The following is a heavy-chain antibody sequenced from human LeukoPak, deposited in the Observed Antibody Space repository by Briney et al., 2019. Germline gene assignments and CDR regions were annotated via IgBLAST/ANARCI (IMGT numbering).Heavy chain of an antibody. CDR1: GFTFSSYA. D-gene: IGHD2-2*01. J-gene: IGHJ4*02. V-gene: IGHV3-23*01. Sequence: PGGSLRLSCAASGFTFSSYAMSWVRQAPGKGLEWVSAISGSGGSTYYADSVKGRFTISRDNSKNTLYLQMNSLRAEDTAVYYCAKYCSSTRCLTQDDYWGQGTLVTVSS. CDR3: AKYCSSTRCLTQDDY. CDR2: ISGSGGST.